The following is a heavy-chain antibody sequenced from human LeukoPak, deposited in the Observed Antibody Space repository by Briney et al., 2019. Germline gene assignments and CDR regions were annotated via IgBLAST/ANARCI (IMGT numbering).Heavy chain of an antibody. CDR2: IYYSGST. V-gene: IGHV4-59*08. CDR3: ARPGGYYDSSGFLPYWYFDL. D-gene: IGHD3-22*01. Sequence: SETLSLTCTVSGGSISRYYWSWIRQPPGKGLEWLGYIYYSGSTNYNPSLKSRVTISVDTSKNQFSLKLTSVTAADTAVYYCARPGGYYDSSGFLPYWYFDLWGRGTLVTVSS. J-gene: IGHJ2*01. CDR1: GGSISRYY.